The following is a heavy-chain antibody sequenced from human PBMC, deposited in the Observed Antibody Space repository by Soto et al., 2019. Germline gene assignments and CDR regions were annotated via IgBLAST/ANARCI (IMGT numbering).Heavy chain of an antibody. J-gene: IGHJ4*02. CDR3: AKNPVYYYDSTGYHFDY. V-gene: IGHV3-23*01. CDR1: GFTFSDYA. D-gene: IGHD3-22*01. CDR2: ILGSGANT. Sequence: GGSLRLSCAASGFTFSDYAMSWVRQAPGKGPEWVSTILGSGANTYYPDSVKGRFTLSRDNSKNTLYLQMNSLRAEDTAVYYCAKNPVYYYDSTGYHFDYWGQGTLVTVSS.